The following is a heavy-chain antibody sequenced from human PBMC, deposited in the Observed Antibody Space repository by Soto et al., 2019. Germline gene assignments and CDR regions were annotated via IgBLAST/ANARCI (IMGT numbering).Heavy chain of an antibody. CDR2: ISAYNGNT. CDR1: GYTFTSYG. V-gene: IGHV1-18*04. J-gene: IGHJ4*02. Sequence: QVQLVQSGAEVKKPGASVKVSCKASGYTFTSYGISWVRQAPGQGLEWMGWISAYNGNTNYAQKLQGRVNMTTDTYTSTAHNELRGLRSDDAAVYYCARVPRVGAWGTEAMFDYWGQGTLVTVSS. D-gene: IGHD1-7*01. CDR3: ARVPRVGAWGTEAMFDY.